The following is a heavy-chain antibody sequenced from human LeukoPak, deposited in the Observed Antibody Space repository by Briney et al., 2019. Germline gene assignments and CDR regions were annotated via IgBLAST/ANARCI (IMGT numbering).Heavy chain of an antibody. V-gene: IGHV3-21*01. CDR1: GFSLSSYS. J-gene: IGHJ4*02. D-gene: IGHD2-2*02. CDR2: ISSRSSYI. CDR3: ARSMVTIPIPGGY. Sequence: GGSLRLSCAASGFSLSSYSMNWVRQAPGKGLEWVSSISSRSSYIYYADSVKGRFTISRDNAKNTLYLQMNSLRAEDTAVYYCARSMVTIPIPGGYWGQGTLVTVSS.